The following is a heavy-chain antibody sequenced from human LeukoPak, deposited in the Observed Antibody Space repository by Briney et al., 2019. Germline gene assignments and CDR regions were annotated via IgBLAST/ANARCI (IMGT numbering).Heavy chain of an antibody. Sequence: GSLRLSCAASGFTFSSYNMNWVRQSPGQGLEWVSSISSSNDDIYYADSVKGRFTISRDNAKNSLYLQMDSLRAEDTALYYCARVTVPSATAFDYWGRGTLVTVSS. CDR2: ISSSNDDI. J-gene: IGHJ4*02. CDR3: ARVTVPSATAFDY. V-gene: IGHV3-21*01. CDR1: GFTFSSYN. D-gene: IGHD2-2*01.